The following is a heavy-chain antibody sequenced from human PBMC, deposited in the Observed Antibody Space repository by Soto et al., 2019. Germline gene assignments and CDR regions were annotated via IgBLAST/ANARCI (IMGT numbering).Heavy chain of an antibody. CDR3: ARDGIAAAGYNWLDP. J-gene: IGHJ5*02. CDR2: IIPHSGET. V-gene: IGHV1-2*02. D-gene: IGHD6-13*01. CDR1: GYSFTGYY. Sequence: ASVKVSCKASGYSFTGYYMHWVRQAPGQGLEWMGWIIPHSGETNYAQKFQARVTLTRDTSISTAYMQLSALTSDDTAVYYCARDGIAAAGYNWLDPWGEGTLVTVYS.